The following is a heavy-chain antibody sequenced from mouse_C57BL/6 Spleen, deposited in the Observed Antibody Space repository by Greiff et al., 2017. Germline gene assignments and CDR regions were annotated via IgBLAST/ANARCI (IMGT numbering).Heavy chain of an antibody. D-gene: IGHD1-1*01. J-gene: IGHJ4*01. V-gene: IGHV1-39*01. CDR2: INPNYGTP. Sequence: EVQLQQSGPELVKPGASVKISCKASGYSFTDYNMNWVQQSNGKSLEWIGVINPNYGTPSSNQKFKGKANLTVYQSSSTAYMQLNSLTSEDSAVYYCAREDGSSPYYYAMDYWGQGTSVTVSS. CDR3: AREDGSSPYYYAMDY. CDR1: GYSFTDYN.